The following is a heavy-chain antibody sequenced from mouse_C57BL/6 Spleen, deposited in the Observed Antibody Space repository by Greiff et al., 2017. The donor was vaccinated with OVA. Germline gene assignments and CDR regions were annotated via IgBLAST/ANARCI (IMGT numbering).Heavy chain of an antibody. CDR2: IWRGGST. CDR1: GFSLTSYG. CDR3: AKNRGDYDYDEGYFDY. Sequence: VQVVESGPGLVQPSQSLSITCTVSGFSLTSYGVHWVRQSPGKGLEWLGVIWRGGSTDYNAAFMSRLSITNDNSKSQVFFKMNSLQADDTAIYYCAKNRGDYDYDEGYFDYWGQGTTLTVSS. J-gene: IGHJ2*01. V-gene: IGHV2-5*01. D-gene: IGHD2-4*01.